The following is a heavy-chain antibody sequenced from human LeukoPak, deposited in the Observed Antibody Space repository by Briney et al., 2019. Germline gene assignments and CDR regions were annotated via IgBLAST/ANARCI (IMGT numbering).Heavy chain of an antibody. CDR2: IWYDGSNK. D-gene: IGHD1-26*01. CDR1: GFTFSSYG. CDR3: AEAAYSGSYLGDYFDY. V-gene: IGHV3-33*06. Sequence: GGSLRLSCAASGFTFSSYGMHWVRQAPGKGLEWVAVIWYDGSNKYYADSVKGRFTISRDNSKNTLYLQMNSLRAEDTAVYYCAEAAYSGSYLGDYFDYWGQGTLVTVSS. J-gene: IGHJ4*02.